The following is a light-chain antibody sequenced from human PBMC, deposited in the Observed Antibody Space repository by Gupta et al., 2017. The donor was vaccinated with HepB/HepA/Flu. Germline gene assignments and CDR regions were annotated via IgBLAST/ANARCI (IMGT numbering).Light chain of an antibody. CDR3: QQLNTYPLT. Sequence: DIQLTKSPSFLSASVGDRVTITCRASQGISSYLALYQQKPGKAPKLLIYSASTLQSGVPSRFSGSGSGPEFPLTISSLQPEDFATYYCQQLNTYPLTFGGGTKVEIK. V-gene: IGKV1-9*01. CDR2: SAS. CDR1: QGISSY. J-gene: IGKJ4*01.